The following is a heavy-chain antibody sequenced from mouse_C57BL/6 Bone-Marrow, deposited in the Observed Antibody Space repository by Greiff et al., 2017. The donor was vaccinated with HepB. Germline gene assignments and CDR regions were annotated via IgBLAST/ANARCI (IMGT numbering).Heavy chain of an antibody. Sequence: EVKLMESGGDLVKPGGSLKLSCAASGFTFSSYGMSWVRQTPDKRLEWVATISSGGSYTYYPDSVKGRFTISRDNAKNTLYLQMSSLKSEDTAMYYCARPITTVVAPFAYWGQGTLVTVSA. J-gene: IGHJ3*01. CDR1: GFTFSSYG. D-gene: IGHD1-1*01. V-gene: IGHV5-6*01. CDR2: ISSGGSYT. CDR3: ARPITTVVAPFAY.